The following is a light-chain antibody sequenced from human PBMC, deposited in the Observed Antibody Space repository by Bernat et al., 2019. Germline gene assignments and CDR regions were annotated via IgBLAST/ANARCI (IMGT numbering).Light chain of an antibody. CDR1: SSDVGFYNR. CDR3: SSYTTNSPFVL. Sequence: QSALTQPPSVSGSPGQSVTLSCGGTSSDVGFYNRVSWYQQYPGTAPKLLIYEVSNGPIGLTDRFSDFKTSNTAFLTISGLQAEDEATYYCSSYTTNSPFVLFGGGTKLTVL. CDR2: EVS. J-gene: IGLJ2*01. V-gene: IGLV2-18*02.